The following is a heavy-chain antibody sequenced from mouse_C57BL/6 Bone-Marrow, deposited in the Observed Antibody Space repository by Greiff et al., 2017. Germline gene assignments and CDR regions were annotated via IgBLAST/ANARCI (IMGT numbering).Heavy chain of an antibody. V-gene: IGHV1-85*01. CDR3: ARRGYYGRLDY. CDR2: IYPRAGST. J-gene: IGHJ4*01. Sequence: VKLQESGPELVKPGASVKLSCKASGYTFTSYDINWVKQRPGQGLEWIGWIYPRAGSTKYNEKFKGKATLTVDTSSSTAYMELHSLTSEDSAVYFCARRGYYGRLDYWGQGTSVTVSS. CDR1: GYTFTSYD. D-gene: IGHD1-1*01.